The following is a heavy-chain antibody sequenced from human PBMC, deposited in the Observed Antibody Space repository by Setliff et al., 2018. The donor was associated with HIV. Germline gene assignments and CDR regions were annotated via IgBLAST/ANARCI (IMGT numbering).Heavy chain of an antibody. CDR2: VRYDESNK. CDR1: GFTFSSYA. D-gene: IGHD1-1*01. CDR3: AKVKVPTTDLYFLDY. Sequence: GGSLRLSCAASGFTFSSYAMSWVRQAPGKGLEWVACVRYDESNKYYAESVKDRFTISRDNSKNMVYLQMNSLRAEDTALYYCAKVKVPTTDLYFLDYWGQGTPVTVSS. J-gene: IGHJ4*02. V-gene: IGHV3-30*02.